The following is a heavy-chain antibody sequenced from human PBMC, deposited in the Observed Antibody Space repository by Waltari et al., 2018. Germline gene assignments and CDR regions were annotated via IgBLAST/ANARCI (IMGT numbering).Heavy chain of an antibody. D-gene: IGHD1-26*01. V-gene: IGHV3-74*01. CDR3: ARVEEWELLDYYYYGMDV. Sequence: EVQLVESGGGLVQPGGSLRLSCAASGFTFSSYWMHWVRQAPGKGLVWVSRINSDGSSTSYADSVKGRFTISRDNAKNTLYLQMNSLRAEDTAVYYCARVEEWELLDYYYYGMDVWGQGTTVTVSS. J-gene: IGHJ6*02. CDR1: GFTFSSYW. CDR2: INSDGSST.